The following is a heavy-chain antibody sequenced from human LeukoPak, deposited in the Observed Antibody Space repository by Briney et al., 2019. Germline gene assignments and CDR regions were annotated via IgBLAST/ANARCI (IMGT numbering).Heavy chain of an antibody. D-gene: IGHD3-3*01. V-gene: IGHV4-34*01. CDR2: INHSGSN. J-gene: IGHJ5*02. CDR1: VGSFSAYY. Sequence: SETLSLTCAVYVGSFSAYYWSWIRHPPARGLEWIGEINHSGSNNCSPYRKSRVTISDDTPKSPFSLKLSSVTAADTAVYYCAGTGDYDFWSGYYSCPQTRWFDPWGQGTLVTVSS. CDR3: AGTGDYDFWSGYYSCPQTRWFDP.